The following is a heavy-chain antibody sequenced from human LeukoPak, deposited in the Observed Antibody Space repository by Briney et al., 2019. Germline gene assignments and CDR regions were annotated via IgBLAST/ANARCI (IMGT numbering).Heavy chain of an antibody. CDR2: ISGSGTTI. V-gene: IGHV3-11*01. D-gene: IGHD6-13*01. CDR1: GFTFSDYY. CDR3: ARRIAAAGSFDY. Sequence: GGSLRLSCAASGFTFSDYYMSWIRQAPGKGLEWVSYISGSGTTIYYADSVKGRFTISRDNARNSLYLQMNSLRAEDTAVYYCARRIAAAGSFDYWGQGTLVTVSS. J-gene: IGHJ4*02.